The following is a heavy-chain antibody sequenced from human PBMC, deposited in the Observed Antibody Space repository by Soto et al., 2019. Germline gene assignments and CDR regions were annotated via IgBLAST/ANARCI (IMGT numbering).Heavy chain of an antibody. V-gene: IGHV3-30*18. CDR2: ISHDGSNK. CDR1: GFTFSRYG. D-gene: IGHD2-15*01. Sequence: QVQLVESGGGVVQPGRSLRLSCAASGFTFSRYGMHWVRQAPGKGLEWVAVISHDGSNKYYADSVKGRFTISRDSSKNTLYLQMNSLRAEDTAVYYCAKETYSGPLDYWGQGTLVTVSS. J-gene: IGHJ4*02. CDR3: AKETYSGPLDY.